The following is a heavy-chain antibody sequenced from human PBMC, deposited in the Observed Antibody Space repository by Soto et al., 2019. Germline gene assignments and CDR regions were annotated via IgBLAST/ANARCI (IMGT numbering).Heavy chain of an antibody. CDR1: GGSISSGGYY. CDR3: AREPRDGSGSSSLLY. Sequence: QVQLQESGPGLVKPSQTLSLTCTVSGGSISSGGYYWSWIRQHQGKGLQWIGYIYYSGSTSYNPSLKSRVTISVDTSKNQCALKLSSVTAADTAVYYCAREPRDGSGSSSLLYWGQGTLVTVSS. V-gene: IGHV4-31*03. D-gene: IGHD3-10*01. CDR2: IYYSGST. J-gene: IGHJ4*02.